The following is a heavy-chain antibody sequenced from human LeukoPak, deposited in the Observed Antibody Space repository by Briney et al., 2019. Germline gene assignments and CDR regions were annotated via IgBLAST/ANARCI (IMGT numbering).Heavy chain of an antibody. CDR1: GGSFRGYY. D-gene: IGHD1-26*01. V-gene: IGHV4-34*01. J-gene: IGHJ5*02. CDR2: INHSGST. Sequence: PSETMSLTCAVYGGSFRGYYWSWIRQPPGKGLEWIGEINHSGSTNYNPSLKSRVTISVDTSKNQFSLKLSSVTAADTAVYYCARREVGWFDPWGQGTLVTVSS. CDR3: ARREVGWFDP.